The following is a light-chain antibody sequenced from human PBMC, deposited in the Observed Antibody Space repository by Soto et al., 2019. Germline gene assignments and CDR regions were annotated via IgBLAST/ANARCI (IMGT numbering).Light chain of an antibody. Sequence: QSAPAQPAPGAGAPGQAGTISCTGTSRDVGSYNLVSWYQQHPGKAPKLMIYEVSKRPSGVSNRFSGSKSGNTASLTISGLQAEDEADYYCCSYAGSSTYVFGTGTKVTVL. CDR1: SRDVGSYNL. CDR3: CSYAGSSTYV. CDR2: EVS. V-gene: IGLV2-23*02. J-gene: IGLJ1*01.